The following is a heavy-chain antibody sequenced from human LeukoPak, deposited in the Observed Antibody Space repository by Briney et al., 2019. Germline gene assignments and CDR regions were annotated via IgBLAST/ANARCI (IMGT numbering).Heavy chain of an antibody. CDR2: INSDGSST. CDR1: GFTFSRYW. CDR3: TTGQGLELRDDAFDI. J-gene: IGHJ3*02. D-gene: IGHD1-7*01. Sequence: GGSLRLSCAASGFTFSRYWMRRVRHGPGKGLVWVSRINSDGSSTSYADSVKGRFTISRDNAKNTLYLQMNSLRAEDTAVYYCTTGQGLELRDDAFDIWGQGTMVTVSS. V-gene: IGHV3-74*01.